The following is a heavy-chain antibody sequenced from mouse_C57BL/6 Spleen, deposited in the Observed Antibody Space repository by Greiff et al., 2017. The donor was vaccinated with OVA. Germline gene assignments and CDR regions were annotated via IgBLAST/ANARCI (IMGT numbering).Heavy chain of an antibody. CDR3: ARGGNRGYFDV. V-gene: IGHV1-72*01. J-gene: IGHJ1*03. D-gene: IGHD2-1*01. Sequence: QVQLKQPGAELVKPGASVKLSCKASGYTFTSYWMHWVKQRPGRGLEWIGRIGPNSGGTKYNEKFKSKATLTVDKPSSTAYMQLSSLTSEDSAVYYCARGGNRGYFDVWGTGTTVTVSS. CDR1: GYTFTSYW. CDR2: IGPNSGGT.